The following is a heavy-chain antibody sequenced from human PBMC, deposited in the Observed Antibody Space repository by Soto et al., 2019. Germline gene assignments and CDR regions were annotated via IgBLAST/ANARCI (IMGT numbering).Heavy chain of an antibody. CDR3: ARHFVIVVVPAATPTGWFDP. V-gene: IGHV4-39*01. CDR1: GGTISSSSYY. CDR2: IYYSGST. D-gene: IGHD2-2*01. J-gene: IGHJ5*02. Sequence: LETLPLTYSVSGGTISSSSYYWGWIRQPPGKGLEWIGSIYYSGSTYYNPSLKSRVTISVDTSKNQFSLKLSSVTAADTAVYYCARHFVIVVVPAATPTGWFDPWGQGTLVTVSS.